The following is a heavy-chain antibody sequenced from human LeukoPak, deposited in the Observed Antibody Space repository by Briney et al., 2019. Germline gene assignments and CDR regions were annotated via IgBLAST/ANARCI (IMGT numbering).Heavy chain of an antibody. CDR3: ATLPYCSSTSCLGGWFDP. Sequence: SETLSLTCAVYGGSFSGYYWGWIRQPPGKGLEWIGEINHSGSTNYNPSLKSRVTISVDTSKNQFSLKLSSVTAADTAVYYCATLPYCSSTSCLGGWFDPWGQGTLVTVSS. D-gene: IGHD2-2*01. J-gene: IGHJ5*02. CDR2: INHSGST. V-gene: IGHV4-34*01. CDR1: GGSFSGYY.